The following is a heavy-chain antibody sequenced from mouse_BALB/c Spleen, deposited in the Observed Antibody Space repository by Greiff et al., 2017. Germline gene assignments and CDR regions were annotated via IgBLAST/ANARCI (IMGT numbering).Heavy chain of an antibody. Sequence: EVQLVESGGGLVQPGGSRKLSCAASGFTFSSFGMHWVRQAPEKGLEWVAYISSGSSTIYYADTVKGRFTISRDNPKNTLFLQMTSLRSEDTAMYYCARSFGYDGYWYFDVWGAGTTVTVSS. CDR3: ARSFGYDGYWYFDV. D-gene: IGHD2-2*01. V-gene: IGHV5-17*02. CDR2: ISSGSSTI. J-gene: IGHJ1*01. CDR1: GFTFSSFG.